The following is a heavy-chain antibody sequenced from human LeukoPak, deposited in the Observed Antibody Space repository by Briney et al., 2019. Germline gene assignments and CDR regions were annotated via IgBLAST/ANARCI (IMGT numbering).Heavy chain of an antibody. D-gene: IGHD5-18*01. CDR1: GFTFSNYD. J-gene: IGHJ4*02. CDR3: ATKTAFDY. CDR2: ISGSGSNT. Sequence: PGGSLRLSCAASGFTFSNYDMIWVRQAPGKGLEWVSGISGSGSNTYYADSVRGRFTISRDNSRNTLFLQMISPRGEDTAVYYCATKTAFDYWGQGTLVTVSS. V-gene: IGHV3-23*01.